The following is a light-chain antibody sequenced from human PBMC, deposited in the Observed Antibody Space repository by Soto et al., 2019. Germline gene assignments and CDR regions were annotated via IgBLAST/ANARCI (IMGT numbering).Light chain of an antibody. CDR1: QSVSSY. Sequence: EIVLTQSPATLSLSPGERATLSCRASQSVSSYLAWYQQKPGQAPRLLIYDASNRATGIPARFSGSGSGTDVTLTISSLEPEDCAVYYCQQRSNWPTTFGQGTRLEIK. CDR3: QQRSNWPTT. CDR2: DAS. V-gene: IGKV3-11*01. J-gene: IGKJ5*01.